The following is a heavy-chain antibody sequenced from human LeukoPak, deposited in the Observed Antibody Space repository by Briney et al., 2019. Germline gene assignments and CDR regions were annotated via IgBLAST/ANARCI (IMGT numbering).Heavy chain of an antibody. V-gene: IGHV3-7*01. CDR2: IKPDGGDK. D-gene: IGHD6-19*01. CDR1: GFTFSTYW. CDR3: ARDRSTVAGIDY. J-gene: IGHJ4*02. Sequence: GGSLRLSCAASGFTFSTYWMAWVRQAPGKGLEWVATIKPDGGDKYYVDSVKGRFTISRDNARNSLFLQMNSLRAEDTAVYYCARDRSTVAGIDYWGQGTLVSVSS.